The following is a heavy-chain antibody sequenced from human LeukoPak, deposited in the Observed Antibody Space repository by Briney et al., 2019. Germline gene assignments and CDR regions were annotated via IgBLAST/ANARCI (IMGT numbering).Heavy chain of an antibody. Sequence: SETLSLTCSVSGGSISTHYWSWIRQPPGKGLEWIGYISYIGSTNYNPSLKSRVTISVDTSKNQFSLKLSSVTAADAAVYFCARDPITVTKGLDIWGQGTMVTVSS. CDR3: ARDPITVTKGLDI. CDR2: ISYIGST. J-gene: IGHJ3*02. CDR1: GGSISTHY. D-gene: IGHD4-17*01. V-gene: IGHV4-59*11.